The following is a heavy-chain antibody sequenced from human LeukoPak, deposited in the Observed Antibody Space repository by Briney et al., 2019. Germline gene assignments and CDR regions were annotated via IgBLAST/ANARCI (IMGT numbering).Heavy chain of an antibody. D-gene: IGHD2-2*01. CDR2: INHSGST. J-gene: IGHJ5*02. CDR1: GGSFSGYY. V-gene: IGHV4-34*01. Sequence: PSETLSLTCAVYGGSFSGYYWSWIRQPPGKGLEWIGEINHSGSTNYNPSLKSRVTISVDTSKNQFSLKLSSVTAADTAVYYCALGYCSSTSCYAGYDWFDPWGQGTLVTVSS. CDR3: ALGYCSSTSCYAGYDWFDP.